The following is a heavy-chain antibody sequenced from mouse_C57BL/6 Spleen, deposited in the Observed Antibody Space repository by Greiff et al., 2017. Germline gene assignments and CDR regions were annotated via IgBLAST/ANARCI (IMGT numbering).Heavy chain of an antibody. Sequence: QVQLKQSGAELVRPGASVTLSCKASGYTFTDYEMHWVKQTPVHGLEWIGAIDPETGGTAYNQKFKGKAILTADKSSSTAYMGLRSLTSEDSAVYYCTRWRLFYAMDYWGQGTSVTVSS. CDR3: TRWRLFYAMDY. CDR1: GYTFTDYE. CDR2: IDPETGGT. J-gene: IGHJ4*01. V-gene: IGHV1-15*01.